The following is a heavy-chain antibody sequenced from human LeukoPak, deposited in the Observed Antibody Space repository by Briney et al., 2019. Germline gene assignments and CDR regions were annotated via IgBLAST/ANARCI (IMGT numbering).Heavy chain of an antibody. CDR2: ISYDGSNK. CDR3: ARERVSRYRSSGIDY. Sequence: PGGSLRLSCAASGFTFSSYAMHWVRQAPGKGLEWVAVISYDGSNKYYADSVKGRFTISRDNSKNTLYLQMNSLRAEDTAVYYCARERVSRYRSSGIDYWGQGTLVTVSS. J-gene: IGHJ4*02. CDR1: GFTFSSYA. D-gene: IGHD6-19*01. V-gene: IGHV3-30-3*01.